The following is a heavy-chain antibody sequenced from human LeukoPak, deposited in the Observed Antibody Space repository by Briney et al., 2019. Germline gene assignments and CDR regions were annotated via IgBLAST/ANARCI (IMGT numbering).Heavy chain of an antibody. CDR3: ARILPYCGGDCYPPWYYGMDV. Sequence: ASVKVSCKASGYTFTSYAMHWVRQAPGQRLEWMGWINAGNGNTKYSQKFQGRVTITRDTSASTAYMELSSLRSEDTAVYYCARILPYCGGDCYPPWYYGMDVWGQGTTVTVSS. D-gene: IGHD2-21*02. J-gene: IGHJ6*02. V-gene: IGHV1-3*01. CDR2: INAGNGNT. CDR1: GYTFTSYA.